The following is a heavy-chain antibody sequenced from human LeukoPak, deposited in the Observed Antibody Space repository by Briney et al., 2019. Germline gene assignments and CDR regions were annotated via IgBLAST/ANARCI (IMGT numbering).Heavy chain of an antibody. CDR1: GYTFTSYG. Sequence: GASVKVSCKASGYTFTSYGISWVRQAPGQGLEWMGRINPNSGGTDSAQKFQGRVTMTRDTSISTAYMELSRLRSDDTAAFYCARWGLTYYYDSSASDQGGGNYWGQGTLVTVSS. J-gene: IGHJ4*02. D-gene: IGHD3-22*01. CDR3: ARWGLTYYYDSSASDQGGGNY. V-gene: IGHV1-2*06. CDR2: INPNSGGT.